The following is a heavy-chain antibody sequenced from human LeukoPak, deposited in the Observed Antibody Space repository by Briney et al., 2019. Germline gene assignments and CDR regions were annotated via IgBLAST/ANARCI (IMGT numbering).Heavy chain of an antibody. CDR3: ARDYHFYDLWTWYGMDV. Sequence: ASVKVSCKASGYTFTSYAMNWVRQAPGQGLEWMGWINTNTGNPTYAQGFTGRFVFSLDTSVSTAYLQISSLKAEDTAVYYCARDYHFYDLWTWYGMDVWGQGTTVTVSS. CDR1: GYTFTSYA. CDR2: INTNTGNP. D-gene: IGHD3-3*01. V-gene: IGHV7-4-1*02. J-gene: IGHJ6*02.